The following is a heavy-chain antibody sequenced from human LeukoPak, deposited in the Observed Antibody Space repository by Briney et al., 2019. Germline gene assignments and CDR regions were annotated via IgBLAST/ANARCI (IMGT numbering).Heavy chain of an antibody. J-gene: IGHJ4*02. Sequence: PGGSLRLSCAASGFSLSNYWMNGVRQAPGKGLEWVANIKQDGSEKNYVDSVKGRFTISRDNAKNSLILQMNSLRDEDTAVYYCARGVWAPFDYWGQGTLVTVSS. CDR2: IKQDGSEK. D-gene: IGHD7-27*01. CDR1: GFSLSNYW. V-gene: IGHV3-7*01. CDR3: ARGVWAPFDY.